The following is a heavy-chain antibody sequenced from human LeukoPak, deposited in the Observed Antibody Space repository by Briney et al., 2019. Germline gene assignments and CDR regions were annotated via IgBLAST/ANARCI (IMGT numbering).Heavy chain of an antibody. V-gene: IGHV4-38-2*02. D-gene: IGHD3-16*02. J-gene: IGHJ5*02. CDR1: GYSISSGYY. CDR3: ARTIAGGSYRYPYWFDP. CDR2: IYHNGST. Sequence: SETLSLTCTVSGYSISSGYYWGWIRQPPGKGLEWIGNIYHNGSTDYNPSLKSRVTISVDTSKNQFSLKLSSVTAADTAVYYCARTIAGGSYRYPYWFDPWGQGTLVTVSS.